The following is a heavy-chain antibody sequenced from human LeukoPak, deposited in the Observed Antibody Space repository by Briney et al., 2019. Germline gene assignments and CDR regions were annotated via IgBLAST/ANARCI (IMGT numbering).Heavy chain of an antibody. CDR2: IYHSGST. V-gene: IGHV4-30-2*01. CDR1: GGSISSGGYY. J-gene: IGHJ3*02. D-gene: IGHD3-22*01. CDR3: ARVISGFYAFDI. Sequence: SQTLSLTCTVSGGSISSGGYYWSWIRQPPGKGLEWIGYIYHSGSTYYNPSLKSRVTISVDRSKNQFSLRLSSVTAADMAVYYCARVISGFYAFDIWGQGTMVTVSS.